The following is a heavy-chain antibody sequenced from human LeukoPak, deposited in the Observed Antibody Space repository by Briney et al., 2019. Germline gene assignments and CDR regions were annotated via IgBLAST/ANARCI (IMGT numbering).Heavy chain of an antibody. CDR3: ARDKLGLGELSLYDQ. CDR1: GYALTGYY. V-gene: IGHV1-2*02. J-gene: IGHJ5*02. Sequence: ASVKVSCKASGYALTGYYMHWVRQAPGQGLEWMGWMNPNSGGTKYAQKFQGRVTMTRDTSISTAYMELSRLRSDDTAMYYCARDKLGLGELSLYDQWGQGTLVTVFS. D-gene: IGHD3-16*02. CDR2: MNPNSGGT.